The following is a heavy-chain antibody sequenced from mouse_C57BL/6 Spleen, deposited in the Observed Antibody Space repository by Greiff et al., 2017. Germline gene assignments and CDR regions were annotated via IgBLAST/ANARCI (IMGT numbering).Heavy chain of an antibody. CDR1: GYAFSSSW. CDR2: IYPGDGDT. V-gene: IGHV1-82*01. Sequence: QVQLKQSGPELVKPGASVKISCKASGYAFSSSWMNWVKQRPGKGLEWIGRIYPGDGDTNYNGKFKGKATLTADKSSSTAYMQLSSLTSEDSAVYFCEGQDSSGYGFAYWGQGTLVTVSA. CDR3: EGQDSSGYGFAY. D-gene: IGHD3-2*02. J-gene: IGHJ3*01.